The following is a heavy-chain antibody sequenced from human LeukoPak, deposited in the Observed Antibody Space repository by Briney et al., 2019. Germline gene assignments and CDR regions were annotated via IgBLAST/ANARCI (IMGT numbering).Heavy chain of an antibody. CDR2: IWYDGSHT. J-gene: IGHJ6*02. CDR3: ARRAASYYYGMDV. D-gene: IGHD6-13*01. V-gene: IGHV3-33*01. Sequence: GGSLRLSCAASGFTFRSYGMHWVRQAPGKGLEWVAVIWYDGSHTDYADSVKGRFTVSRDNSKNTLYLQMNSLRAEDTAVYYCARRAASYYYGMDVWGQGTTVTVSS. CDR1: GFTFRSYG.